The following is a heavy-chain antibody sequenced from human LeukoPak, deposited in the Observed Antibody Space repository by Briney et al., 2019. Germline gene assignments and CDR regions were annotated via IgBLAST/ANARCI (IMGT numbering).Heavy chain of an antibody. CDR2: IYYSGST. Sequence: SQTLSLTCTVSGGSISSGGYYWSWIRQHPGKGLEWVGYIYYSGSTYYNPSLKSRVTISVDTSKNQFSLKLSSVTAADTAVYYCARQMTTVSMDVWGQGTTVTVSS. V-gene: IGHV4-31*03. J-gene: IGHJ6*02. CDR3: ARQMTTVSMDV. D-gene: IGHD4-4*01. CDR1: GGSISSGGYY.